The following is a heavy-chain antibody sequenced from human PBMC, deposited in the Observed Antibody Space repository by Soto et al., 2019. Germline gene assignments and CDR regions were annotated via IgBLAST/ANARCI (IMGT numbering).Heavy chain of an antibody. V-gene: IGHV3-7*03. CDR2: INNDGSEK. D-gene: IGHD2-8*01. CDR1: GFTFSPYW. Sequence: VQLVESGGDLVQPGGSLRLSCVASGFTFSPYWMSWVRQAPGRGLQRVATINNDGSEKYYADSVKGRFTISRDNARDSLYLQLTSLRAEDTAIYYCARGSNQDYWGQGTLVAVSS. CDR3: ARGSNQDY. J-gene: IGHJ4*02.